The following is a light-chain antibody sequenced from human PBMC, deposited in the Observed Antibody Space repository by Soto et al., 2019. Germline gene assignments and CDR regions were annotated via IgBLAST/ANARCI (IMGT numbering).Light chain of an antibody. CDR2: DAS. CDR3: QQYGTSPPLP. CDR1: QSVSSSY. Sequence: EIVLTQSPGTLSLSPGERATLSCRASQSVSSSYLAWYQQKPGQAPRLLIYDASSRATGIPDRFSGTGSATDFTLTISRLEPEDFAVYYCQQYGTSPPLPFGGGTKVDIK. V-gene: IGKV3-20*01. J-gene: IGKJ4*01.